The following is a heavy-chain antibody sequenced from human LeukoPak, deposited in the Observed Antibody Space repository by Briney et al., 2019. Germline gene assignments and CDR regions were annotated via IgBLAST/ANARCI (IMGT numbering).Heavy chain of an antibody. CDR2: IKQDGSEK. CDR1: GGSISSSSYY. CDR3: ARDFWSGCDY. J-gene: IGHJ4*02. D-gene: IGHD3-3*01. Sequence: ETLSLTCTVSGGSISSSSYYWGWIRQPPGKGLEWVANIKQDGSEKYYVDSVKGRFTISRDNAKNSLYLQMNSLRAEDTAVYYCARDFWSGCDYWGQGTLVTVSS. V-gene: IGHV3-7*01.